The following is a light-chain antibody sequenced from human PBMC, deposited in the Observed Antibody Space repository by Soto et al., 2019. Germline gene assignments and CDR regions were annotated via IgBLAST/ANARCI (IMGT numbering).Light chain of an antibody. V-gene: IGKV1-5*01. Sequence: DIQMTQSPSTLTATVGDRVTITCRPSQSLSSWFAWYHQEPGKAPKLLIYHASRSQSGAPPSCSGSGTGTEFTLTISSPQPDDFATYYCQQYNSYWAFGQGTKV. CDR3: QQYNSYWA. CDR1: QSLSSW. CDR2: HAS. J-gene: IGKJ1*01.